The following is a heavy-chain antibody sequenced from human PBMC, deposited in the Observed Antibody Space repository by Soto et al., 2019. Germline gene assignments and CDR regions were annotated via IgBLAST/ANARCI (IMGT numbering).Heavy chain of an antibody. CDR3: ARQGVRGVPRNSNWFDP. J-gene: IGHJ5*02. V-gene: IGHV5-51*01. CDR2: IYPGDSDT. Sequence: GESLKISCKGSGYSFTSYWIGWVRQMPGKGLEWMGIIYPGDSDTRYSPSFQGQVTISADKSISTAYLQWSSLKASDTAMYYCARQGVRGVPRNSNWFDPWGQGTLVTVSS. D-gene: IGHD3-10*01. CDR1: GYSFTSYW.